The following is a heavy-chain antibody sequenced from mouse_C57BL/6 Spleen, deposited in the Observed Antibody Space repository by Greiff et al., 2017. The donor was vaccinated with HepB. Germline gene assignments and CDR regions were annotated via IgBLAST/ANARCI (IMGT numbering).Heavy chain of an antibody. J-gene: IGHJ2*01. V-gene: IGHV7-3*01. CDR3: ARYDWDPYFDY. D-gene: IGHD4-1*01. CDR2: IRNKANGYTT. CDR1: GFTFTDYY. Sequence: EVMLVESGGGLVQPGGSLSLSCAASGFTFTDYYMSWVRQPPGKALEWLGFIRNKANGYTTEYSASVKGRFTISRDNSQSILYLQMNALRAEDSATYYCARYDWDPYFDYWGQGTTLTVSS.